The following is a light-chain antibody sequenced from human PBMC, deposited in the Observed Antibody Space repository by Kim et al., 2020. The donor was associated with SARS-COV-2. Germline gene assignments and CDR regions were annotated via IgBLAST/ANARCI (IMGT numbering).Light chain of an antibody. CDR3: AAWDDRLNGPV. CDR2: SHN. Sequence: GQRVTVSCSGSSSNIGSYAVNWYQHLPGTAPKLLIFSHNQRPSGVPDRFSGSKSGTSASLAISGLQSEDETDYYCAAWDDRLNGPVFGGGTQLTVL. V-gene: IGLV1-44*01. CDR1: SSNIGSYA. J-gene: IGLJ3*02.